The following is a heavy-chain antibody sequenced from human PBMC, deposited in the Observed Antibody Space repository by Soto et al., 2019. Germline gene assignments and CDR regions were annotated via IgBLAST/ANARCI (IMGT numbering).Heavy chain of an antibody. CDR3: ASHLVMTGTRGFDH. CDR2: IAHTENT. CDR1: SGSISSSNW. D-gene: IGHD3-9*01. V-gene: IGHV4-4*02. Sequence: QVQLQESGPGLVKPSGTLSLTCAVSSGSISSSNWWSWVRQPPGKGLEWIGEIAHTENTNYNPSLKSRVTISVDKSKNQFSPRLTSVTAADTAVYYCASHLVMTGTRGFDHWGQGTLVTVSS. J-gene: IGHJ4*02.